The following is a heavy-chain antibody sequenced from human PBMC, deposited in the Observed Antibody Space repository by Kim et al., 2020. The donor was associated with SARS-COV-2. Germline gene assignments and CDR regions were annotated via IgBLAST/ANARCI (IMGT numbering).Heavy chain of an antibody. D-gene: IGHD2-15*01. CDR3: AALESARAAGGI. Sequence: YGDSVKGRFTMSRDAARNSLSLQMNSLRAEDTAIYYCAALESARAAGGIWGQGTQVTVSS. J-gene: IGHJ4*02. V-gene: IGHV3-7*01.